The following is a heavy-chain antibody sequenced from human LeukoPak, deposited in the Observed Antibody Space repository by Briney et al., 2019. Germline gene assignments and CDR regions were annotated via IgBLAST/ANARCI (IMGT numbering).Heavy chain of an antibody. D-gene: IGHD6-13*01. Sequence: GGSLRLSCVASRFTVSSYYVSWVRQAPGKGLEWVSAISGSGGSTYYADSVKGRFTISRDNSKNTLYLQMNSLRAEDTAVYYCAKRPKNSIAAAGHLNYWGQGTLVTVSS. CDR3: AKRPKNSIAAAGHLNY. J-gene: IGHJ4*02. CDR2: ISGSGGST. CDR1: RFTVSSYY. V-gene: IGHV3-23*01.